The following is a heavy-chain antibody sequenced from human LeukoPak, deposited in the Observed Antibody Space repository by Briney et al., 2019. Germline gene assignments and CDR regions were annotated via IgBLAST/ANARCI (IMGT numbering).Heavy chain of an antibody. J-gene: IGHJ4*02. D-gene: IGHD2-2*01. CDR3: AKRATYAAGSDY. CDR2: IRYDGSNK. V-gene: IGHV3-30*02. CDR1: GFTFSSYG. Sequence: PGGSLRLSCAASGFTFSSYGMHWVRQAPGKGLEWVAFIRYDGSNKYYADSVKGRFTISRDNSKNTLYLQMNSLRAEDTAVYYCAKRATYAAGSDYWGQGTLVTVSS.